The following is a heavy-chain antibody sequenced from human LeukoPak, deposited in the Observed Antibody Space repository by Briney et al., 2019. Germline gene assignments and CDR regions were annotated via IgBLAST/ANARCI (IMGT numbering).Heavy chain of an antibody. Sequence: PSETLSLTCTVSGGSISSGGYYWSWIRRHPGKGLEWIGYIYYSGSTYYNPSLKSRVTISVDTSKNQFSLKLSSVTAADTAVYYCARVADGSGSYYSWWFDPWGQGTLVTVSS. CDR1: GGSISSGGYY. CDR3: ARVADGSGSYYSWWFDP. CDR2: IYYSGST. V-gene: IGHV4-31*03. J-gene: IGHJ5*02. D-gene: IGHD3-10*01.